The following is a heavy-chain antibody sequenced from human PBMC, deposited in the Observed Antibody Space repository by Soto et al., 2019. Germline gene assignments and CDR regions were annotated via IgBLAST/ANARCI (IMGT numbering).Heavy chain of an antibody. CDR2: MNPNSGNT. D-gene: IGHD1-1*01. CDR1: GYTFTSYD. V-gene: IGHV1-8*01. Sequence: ASVKVSCKASGYTFTSYDINWVRQATGQGLEWMGWMNPNSGNTGYAQKFQGRVTMTRNTSISTAYMELSSLRSEDTAVYYCAREGWNAYYLDVWGKGTTVTVSS. CDR3: AREGWNAYYLDV. J-gene: IGHJ6*03.